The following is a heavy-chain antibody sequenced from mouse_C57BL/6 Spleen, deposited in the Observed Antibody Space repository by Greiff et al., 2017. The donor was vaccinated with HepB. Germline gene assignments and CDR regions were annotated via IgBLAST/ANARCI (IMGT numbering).Heavy chain of an antibody. V-gene: IGHV1-81*01. CDR2: IYPRSGNT. J-gene: IGHJ3*01. CDR1: GYTFTSYG. Sequence: VKLMESGAELARPGASVKLSCKASGYTFTSYGLSWVKQRTGQGLEWIGEIYPRSGNTYYNEKFKGKATLTADKSSSTAYMELRSLTSEDSAVDFCERISGSSSFAYWGQGTLVTVSA. D-gene: IGHD1-1*01. CDR3: ERISGSSSFAY.